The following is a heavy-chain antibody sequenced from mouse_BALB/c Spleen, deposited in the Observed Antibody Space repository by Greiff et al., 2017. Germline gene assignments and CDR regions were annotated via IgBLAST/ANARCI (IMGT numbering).Heavy chain of an antibody. CDR2: ISSGGSYT. V-gene: IGHV5-6*01. CDR3: ARLPPRSMDY. J-gene: IGHJ4*01. Sequence: EVQVVESGGDLVKPGGSLKLSCAASGFTFSSYGMSWVRQTPDKRLEWVATISSGGSYTYYPDSVKGRFTISRDNAKNTLYLQMSSLKSEDTAMYYCARLPPRSMDYWGQGTSVTVSS. CDR1: GFTFSSYG.